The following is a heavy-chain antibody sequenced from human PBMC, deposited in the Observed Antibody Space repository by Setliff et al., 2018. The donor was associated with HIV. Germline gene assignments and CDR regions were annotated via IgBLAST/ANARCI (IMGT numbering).Heavy chain of an antibody. Sequence: PSETLSLTCAVSGASFGSDNHWSWIRQTPERGLEWIAYFMYTDIHYVIYLNYRNPSLALRLSISVDKSKNQFSLTLSSVTAADTAVYYCARSRSGWYNVRPYYFDLLGQGTQVTVSS. J-gene: IGHJ4*02. V-gene: IGHV4-30-4*01. CDR2: FMYTDIHYVIYLN. CDR3: ARSRSGWYNVRPYYFDL. D-gene: IGHD6-19*01. CDR1: GASFGSDNH.